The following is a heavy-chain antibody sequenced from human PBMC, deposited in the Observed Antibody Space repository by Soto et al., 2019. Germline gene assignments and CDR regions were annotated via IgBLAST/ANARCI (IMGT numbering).Heavy chain of an antibody. Sequence: GGSLRLSCAASGFTFSSYGMHWVRQAPGKGLEWVAVIWYDGSNKYYADSVKGRFTISRDNSKNTLYLQMNSLRAEDTAVYYCARGFNTIFGVAYYYYGMDVWGQGTTVTVSS. D-gene: IGHD3-3*01. CDR3: ARGFNTIFGVAYYYYGMDV. CDR1: GFTFSSYG. V-gene: IGHV3-33*01. CDR2: IWYDGSNK. J-gene: IGHJ6*02.